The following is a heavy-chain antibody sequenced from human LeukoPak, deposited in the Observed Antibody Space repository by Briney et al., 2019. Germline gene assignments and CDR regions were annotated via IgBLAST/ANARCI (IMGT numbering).Heavy chain of an antibody. V-gene: IGHV4-39*07. J-gene: IGHJ4*02. CDR2: IYDSGST. CDR3: ARDVQGGRGTDY. CDR1: GDSISSSNCY. Sequence: SGTLSLTCTVSGDSISSSNCYWGWIRQPPGKGLEWIGSIYDSGSTYYNPSLKSRVTISVDTSKNQFSLKLSSVTAADTAVYYCARDVQGGRGTDYWGQGTLVTVSS. D-gene: IGHD3-16*01.